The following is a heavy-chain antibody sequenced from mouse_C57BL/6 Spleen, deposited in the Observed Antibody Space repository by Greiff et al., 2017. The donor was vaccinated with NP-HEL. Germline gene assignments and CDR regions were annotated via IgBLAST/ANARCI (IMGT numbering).Heavy chain of an antibody. V-gene: IGHV14-2*01. D-gene: IGHD1-1*01. CDR2: IDPEDGGT. Sequence: VQLQQPGAELVKPGASVKLSCTASGFNIKDYYMHWVKQRTEQGLEWIGRIDPEDGGTKYAQKFQGKATITADTTSNTAYMQLSSLTSEDTSVYYCASTVVAPYYAMDYWGQGTSVTVSS. J-gene: IGHJ4*01. CDR3: ASTVVAPYYAMDY. CDR1: GFNIKDYY.